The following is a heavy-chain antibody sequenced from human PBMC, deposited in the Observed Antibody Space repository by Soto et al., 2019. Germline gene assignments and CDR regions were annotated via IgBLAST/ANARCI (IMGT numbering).Heavy chain of an antibody. CDR3: THRHPYYASVRYYNSAFDY. CDR2: IYWDDDK. Sequence: QITLKESGPTLVKPTQTLTLTCTFSGFSLSTSGVGVGWIRQPPGKALEWLALIYWDDDKRYSPSLKNRLTITKDTXXNXVXXTMTNMDPVDTATYYCTHRHPYYASVRYYNSAFDYWGQGTLVTVSS. J-gene: IGHJ4*02. CDR1: GFSLSTSGVG. D-gene: IGHD3-10*01. V-gene: IGHV2-5*02.